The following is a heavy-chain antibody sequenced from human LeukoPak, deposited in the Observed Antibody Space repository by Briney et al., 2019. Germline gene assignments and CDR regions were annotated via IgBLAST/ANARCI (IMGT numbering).Heavy chain of an antibody. CDR2: INSDGSST. D-gene: IGHD1-26*01. J-gene: IGHJ4*02. V-gene: IGHV3-74*01. CDR3: ARGTGSYYSLGY. Sequence: GGSLRLSCAASGFTFSSYWMHWVRQAPGKGLVWVSRINSDGSSTSHADSVKGRFTISRDNAKSTLYLQMDSLRAEDTAMYYCARGTGSYYSLGYWGQGTLVTVSS. CDR1: GFTFSSYW.